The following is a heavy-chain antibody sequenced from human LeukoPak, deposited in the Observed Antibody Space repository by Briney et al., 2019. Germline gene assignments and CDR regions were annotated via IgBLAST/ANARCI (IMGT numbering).Heavy chain of an antibody. CDR2: ISYDGSNK. CDR1: GFTFSSYG. J-gene: IGHJ6*04. Sequence: GGSLRLSCAASGFTFSSYGMHWVRQAPGKGLEWVAVISYDGSNKYYADSVKGRFTISRDNSKNTLYLQMYSLRAEDTAVYYCAKVSRYCSGGSCRPDYYYGMDVWGKGTTVTVSS. CDR3: AKVSRYCSGGSCRPDYYYGMDV. D-gene: IGHD2-15*01. V-gene: IGHV3-30*18.